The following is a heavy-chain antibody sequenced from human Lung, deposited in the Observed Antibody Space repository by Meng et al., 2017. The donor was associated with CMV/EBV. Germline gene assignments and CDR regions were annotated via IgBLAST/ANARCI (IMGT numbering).Heavy chain of an antibody. CDR1: GFTFSSYG. CDR2: IRYDGSNK. Sequence: SCAASGFTFSSYGMHWVRQAPGKGLEWLAFIRYDGSNKYYADSVKGRFTISRDNSKNTLYLQMNSLRAEDTAVYYCASQDIVVVPAAIRNYYYYGMDVXGQGXTVTVSS. J-gene: IGHJ6*02. D-gene: IGHD2-2*02. CDR3: ASQDIVVVPAAIRNYYYYGMDV. V-gene: IGHV3-30*02.